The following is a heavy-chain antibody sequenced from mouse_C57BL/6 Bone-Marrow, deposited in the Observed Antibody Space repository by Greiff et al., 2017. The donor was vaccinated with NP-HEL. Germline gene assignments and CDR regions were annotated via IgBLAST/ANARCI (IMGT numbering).Heavy chain of an antibody. V-gene: IGHV3-6*01. CDR3: ARAYGNYLDY. CDR2: ISYAGSN. Sequence: EVKLQQSGPGLVKPSQSLSLTCSVTGYSITSGYYWNWIRRFPGNKLEWVGSISYAGSNNYSPSLKNRISITRDTSKNQFFLKLNSVTAEDTATYYCARAYGNYLDYWGQGTTLTVSS. D-gene: IGHD2-10*02. J-gene: IGHJ2*01. CDR1: GYSITSGYY.